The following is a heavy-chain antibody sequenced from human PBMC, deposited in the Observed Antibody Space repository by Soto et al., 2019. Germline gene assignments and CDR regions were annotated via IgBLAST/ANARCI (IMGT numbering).Heavy chain of an antibody. Sequence: SVKVSCKASGGTFSRYAICWVGQAPGQGLEWMGGIIPIFGTANYAQKFQGRGTITADESTSTAYMALSSLRSEDTAVYYCARDLGPGEGFDYWGQGTLVTVSS. V-gene: IGHV1-69*13. CDR1: GGTFSRYA. CDR2: IIPIFGTA. D-gene: IGHD3-16*01. J-gene: IGHJ4*02. CDR3: ARDLGPGEGFDY.